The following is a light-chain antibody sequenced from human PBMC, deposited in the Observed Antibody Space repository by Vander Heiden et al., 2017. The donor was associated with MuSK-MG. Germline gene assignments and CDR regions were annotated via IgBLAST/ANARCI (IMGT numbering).Light chain of an antibody. CDR3: SSYTGSSTYV. Sequence: QSALPQPASVSGSPGQSITISCTGTSRDVGGYNYVSWYQQRPGKAPKLMIYDVSNRPSGVSNRFSGSKSGTTASLTISGLQAEDEADYYCSSYTGSSTYVFGTGTKVTVL. CDR2: DVS. V-gene: IGLV2-14*01. J-gene: IGLJ1*01. CDR1: SRDVGGYNY.